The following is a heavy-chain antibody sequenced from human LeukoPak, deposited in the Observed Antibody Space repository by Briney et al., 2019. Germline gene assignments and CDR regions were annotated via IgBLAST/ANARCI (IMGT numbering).Heavy chain of an antibody. J-gene: IGHJ4*02. CDR1: VGSISSGNW. Sequence: SETLSLTCGVSVGSISSGNWWSWVRQSPGKGLEWIGSIYYSGSTYYNPSLKSRVTISVDTSKNQFSLKLNSVTAADTAVYYCARGPPVVYDVLTGYYRFDYWGQGTLVTVSS. V-gene: IGHV4-4*02. CDR2: IYYSGST. D-gene: IGHD3-9*01. CDR3: ARGPPVVYDVLTGYYRFDY.